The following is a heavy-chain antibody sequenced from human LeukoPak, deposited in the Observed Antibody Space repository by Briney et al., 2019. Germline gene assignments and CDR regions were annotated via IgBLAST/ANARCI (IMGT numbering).Heavy chain of an antibody. CDR3: ARRAALDY. CDR2: IKEDGSEK. V-gene: IGHV3-7*01. J-gene: IGHJ4*02. Sequence: GGSLRLSCAASGFTFSSHWMNWVRQAPGKGLEWVANIKEDGSEKYYVDSVKGRFTISRDNAKNSLYLQMNSLRAEDTAVYYCARRAALDYWGQGTLVTVSS. CDR1: GFTFSSHW. D-gene: IGHD2-15*01.